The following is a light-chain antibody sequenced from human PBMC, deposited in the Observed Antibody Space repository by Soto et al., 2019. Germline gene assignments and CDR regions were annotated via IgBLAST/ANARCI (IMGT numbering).Light chain of an antibody. V-gene: IGKV3-20*01. J-gene: IGKJ1*01. CDR2: CAS. CDR1: QSVSSSY. CDR3: QPYCCCHLLT. Sequence: EIVLTQSPGTLSLSPGERATLSCRASQSVSSSYLAWYQQKPGQAPRLLTFCASNSATDIPDKFSGSGSVSDFTITITRLEPEDFVVYYCQPYCCCHLLTFGLGTMVEIK.